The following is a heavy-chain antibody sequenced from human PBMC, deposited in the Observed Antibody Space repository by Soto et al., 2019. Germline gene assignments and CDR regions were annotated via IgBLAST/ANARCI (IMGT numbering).Heavy chain of an antibody. CDR3: ARERDHDILTGFDP. D-gene: IGHD3-9*01. V-gene: IGHV1-18*01. Sequence: GAPAKVTCCASGEGSASYSMSWVRPAPGQGLEWMGWISAYNGNTNYAQKLQGRVTMTTDTSTSTAYMELRSLRSDDTAVYYCARERDHDILTGFDPRGQGTLVTVSS. J-gene: IGHJ5*02. CDR1: GEGSASYS. CDR2: ISAYNGNT.